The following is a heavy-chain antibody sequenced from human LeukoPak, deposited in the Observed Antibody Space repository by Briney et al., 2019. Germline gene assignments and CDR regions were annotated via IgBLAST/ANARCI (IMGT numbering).Heavy chain of an antibody. CDR3: AKDRKVGATVFDY. CDR2: IRGSGDRT. V-gene: IGHV3-23*01. Sequence: GGSLRLSCAASGFTFSSYAMSWVRQAPGKGLEWVSAIRGSGDRTHYADSVKGRFTISRDNSKNTLYLQMNSLRAEDTAVYYCAKDRKVGATVFDYWGQGTLVTVSS. CDR1: GFTFSSYA. J-gene: IGHJ4*02. D-gene: IGHD1-26*01.